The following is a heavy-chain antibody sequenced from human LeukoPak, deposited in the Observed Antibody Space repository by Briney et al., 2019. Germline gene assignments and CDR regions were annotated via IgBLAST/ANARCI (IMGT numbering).Heavy chain of an antibody. CDR2: ISSSSSYI. J-gene: IGHJ4*02. D-gene: IGHD1-26*01. CDR1: GFTFSSYS. CDR3: AKDLGGSYYLGNY. V-gene: IGHV3-21*01. Sequence: GGSLRLSCAASGFTFSSYSMNWVRQAPGKGLEWVSSISSSSSYIYYADSVKGRFTISRDNAKNSLYLQMNSLRAEDTAVYYCAKDLGGSYYLGNYWGQGTLVTVSS.